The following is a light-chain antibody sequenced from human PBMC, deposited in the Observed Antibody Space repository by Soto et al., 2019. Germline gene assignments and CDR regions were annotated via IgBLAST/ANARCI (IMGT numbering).Light chain of an antibody. CDR2: GAS. CDR1: QTITSSY. Sequence: IVLTQSPGTLSLSPGERATLSCRASQTITSSYLAWYQQKPGQAPRLLIYGASNRVTAIPDRFSGSGSGTDFTLTISRLEPEDFAVYYCQQNDDSPGTFGQGTKVEIK. J-gene: IGKJ1*01. CDR3: QQNDDSPGT. V-gene: IGKV3-20*01.